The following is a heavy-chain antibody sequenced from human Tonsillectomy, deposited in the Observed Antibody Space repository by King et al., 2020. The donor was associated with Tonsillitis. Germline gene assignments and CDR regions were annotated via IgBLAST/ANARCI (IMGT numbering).Heavy chain of an antibody. Sequence: QLQESGPGLVKPSETLSLTCTVSGGSISSSSYYWGWIRQPPGKGLGWIGSICYSGGTYYNPSLKSRVTISVDTSKNQFSLKLSSVTAADTAVYYCARLSPYYDILTGYIGGTFDPWGQGTLVTVSS. CDR1: GGSISSSSYY. J-gene: IGHJ5*02. V-gene: IGHV4-39*01. D-gene: IGHD3-9*01. CDR3: ARLSPYYDILTGYIGGTFDP. CDR2: ICYSGGT.